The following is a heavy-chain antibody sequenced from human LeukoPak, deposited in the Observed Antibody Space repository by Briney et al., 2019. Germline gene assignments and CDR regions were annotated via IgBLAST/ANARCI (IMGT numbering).Heavy chain of an antibody. J-gene: IGHJ4*02. D-gene: IGHD2-21*02. V-gene: IGHV3-30-3*01. CDR1: GFTLSSYA. Sequence: GGSLRLSCAPSGFTLSSYAMHWVRQAPGKGLEWVAVISYDGSNKYYADSVKGRFTISRDNSKNTLYLQMNSLRAEDTAVYCCARGVPQAYCGGDCYSYFDYWGQGTLVTVSS. CDR3: ARGVPQAYCGGDCYSYFDY. CDR2: ISYDGSNK.